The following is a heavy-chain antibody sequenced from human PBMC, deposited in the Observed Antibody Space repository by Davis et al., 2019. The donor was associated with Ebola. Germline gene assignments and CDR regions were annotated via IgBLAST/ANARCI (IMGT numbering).Heavy chain of an antibody. CDR2: IFWNHNK. CDR1: GFSFNTPGEG. V-gene: IGHV2-5*01. J-gene: IGHJ5*02. CDR3: AHSYKRDSSAFVNWLDP. D-gene: IGHD3-22*01. Sequence: SGPTLVTPTQTLKLTCTFSGFSFNTPGEGVAWIRQPPGKALEWIGLIFWNHNKRQSLSLRSRLNITKDTAKNQAVLTLSNVGPADTATYSCAHSYKRDSSAFVNWLDPWGQGTPVVVSS.